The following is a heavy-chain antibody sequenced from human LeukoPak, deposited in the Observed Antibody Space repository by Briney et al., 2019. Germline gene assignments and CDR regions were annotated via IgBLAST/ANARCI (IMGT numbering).Heavy chain of an antibody. D-gene: IGHD2-15*01. CDR1: GFTFSDYY. J-gene: IGHJ4*02. V-gene: IGHV3-11*01. CDR2: ISSSGSTI. Sequence: KPGGSLRLSCAASGFTFSDYYMSWIRQAPGKGLEWVSYISSSGSTIYYADSVKGRFTISRDNAKNSLYLQMNNLRAEDTAVYYCARVGGTKDIVVVVEYYFDYWGQGTLVTVSS. CDR3: ARVGGTKDIVVVVEYYFDY.